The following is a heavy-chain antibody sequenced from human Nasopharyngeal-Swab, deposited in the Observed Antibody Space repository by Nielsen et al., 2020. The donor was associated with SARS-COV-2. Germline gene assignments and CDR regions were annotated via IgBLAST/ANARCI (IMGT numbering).Heavy chain of an antibody. Sequence: GESLKISCAASGFTVSSNYMSWVRQAPGKGLEWVSVIYSGGSTYYADSVKGRFTISRDNSKNTLYLQMNSLRAEDTAVYYWARDQYYDSSGYYYYGMDVWGQGTTVTVSS. V-gene: IGHV3-53*01. D-gene: IGHD3-22*01. CDR3: ARDQYYDSSGYYYYGMDV. J-gene: IGHJ6*02. CDR2: IYSGGST. CDR1: GFTVSSNY.